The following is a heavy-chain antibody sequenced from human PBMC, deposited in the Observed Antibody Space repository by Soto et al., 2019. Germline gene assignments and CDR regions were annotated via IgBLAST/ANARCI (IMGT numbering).Heavy chain of an antibody. J-gene: IGHJ4*02. CDR1: GGSISSYY. Sequence: SETLSLTCTVSGGSISSYYWSWIRQPPGKGLEWIGYIYYSGSTNYNPSLKSRVTISVDTSKNQFSLKLSSVTAADTAVYYCARSQYYDFWSGATDYFDYWGQATLVTVSS. CDR3: ARSQYYDFWSGATDYFDY. V-gene: IGHV4-59*08. D-gene: IGHD3-3*01. CDR2: IYYSGST.